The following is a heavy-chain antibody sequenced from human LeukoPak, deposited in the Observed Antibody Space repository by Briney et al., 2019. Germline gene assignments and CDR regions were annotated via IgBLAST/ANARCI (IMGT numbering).Heavy chain of an antibody. CDR3: ARHGTSGTNLNWFDP. CDR1: GGSISSFY. V-gene: IGHV4-59*01. Sequence: PSQTLSLTCTVSGGSISSFYWSWIRQPPGKGLEWIGYTYYSGSTNYNPSLKSRVTISVDTSKNQFSLKLSSVTAADTAVYYCARHGTSGTNLNWFDPWGQGTLVTVSS. J-gene: IGHJ5*02. D-gene: IGHD1-1*01. CDR2: TYYSGST.